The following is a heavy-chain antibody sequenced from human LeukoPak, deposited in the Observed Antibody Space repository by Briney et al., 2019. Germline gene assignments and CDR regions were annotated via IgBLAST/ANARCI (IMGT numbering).Heavy chain of an antibody. D-gene: IGHD5/OR15-5a*01. V-gene: IGHV4-4*07. CDR1: GGSISSYY. Sequence: PSETLSLTCTVSGGSISSYYWSWIRQPAGKGLEWIGRIYTSGTTNYNPSLKSRVTISVDTSKNQFSLKLSSVTAADTAVYYCAREGVYGPYYYYYMDVWGKGTTVTVSS. J-gene: IGHJ6*03. CDR3: AREGVYGPYYYYYMDV. CDR2: IYTSGTT.